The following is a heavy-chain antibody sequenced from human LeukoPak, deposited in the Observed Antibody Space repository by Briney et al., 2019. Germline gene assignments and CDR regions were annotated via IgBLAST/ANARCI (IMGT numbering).Heavy chain of an antibody. D-gene: IGHD3-22*01. Sequence: ASVKVSCKASGGTFSSYAISWVRQAPGQGLEWMGGIIPIFGTANYAQKFQGRVTITADKSTSTAYMELSSLRSEDTAVYYCARGTSAYYYDSSGYYHLDYWGQGTLVTVSS. CDR3: ARGTSAYYYDSSGYYHLDY. CDR2: IIPIFGTA. V-gene: IGHV1-69*06. CDR1: GGTFSSYA. J-gene: IGHJ4*02.